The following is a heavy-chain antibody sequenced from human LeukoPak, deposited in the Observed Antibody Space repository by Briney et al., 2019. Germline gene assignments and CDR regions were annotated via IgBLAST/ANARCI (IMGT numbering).Heavy chain of an antibody. Sequence: ALXLSCAASXFXXSSXSMGWVRHAPWKGXEWVXGISGSGGSTYYADSVKGRFTISRDNSKNTLYLQMNSLRAEDTAVYYCARPRELLGRPYYFDYWGQGTLVTVSS. CDR2: ISGSGGST. CDR1: XFXXSSXS. CDR3: ARPRELLGRPYYFDY. D-gene: IGHD1-26*01. J-gene: IGHJ4*02. V-gene: IGHV3-23*01.